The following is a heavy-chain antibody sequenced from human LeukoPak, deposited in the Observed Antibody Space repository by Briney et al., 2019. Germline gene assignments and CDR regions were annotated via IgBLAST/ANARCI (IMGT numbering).Heavy chain of an antibody. CDR2: IGTAGDT. D-gene: IGHD3-10*01. CDR3: ARGGVTMVRGVLNPTFDY. Sequence: EGSLRLSCAASGFTFSSYDMHWVRQATGKGLEWVSAIGTAGDTYYPGSVKGRFTISRENAKNSLYLQMNSLRAGDTAVYYCARGGVTMVRGVLNPTFDYWGQGTLVTVSS. V-gene: IGHV3-13*01. J-gene: IGHJ4*02. CDR1: GFTFSSYD.